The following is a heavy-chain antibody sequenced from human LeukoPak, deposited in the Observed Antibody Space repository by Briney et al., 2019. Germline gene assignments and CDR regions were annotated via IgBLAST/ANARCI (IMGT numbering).Heavy chain of an antibody. Sequence: GGSLRLSCAASGFSVSSNYMSWVRQAPGKGLEWGSVIYSGGSTYYADSVKGRFTISRDNSKNTLYLQMNSLIAEDTAVYYCAKDWRYYDSSGYSPTFDYWGQGTLVTVSS. CDR1: GFSVSSNY. D-gene: IGHD3-22*01. V-gene: IGHV3-66*01. CDR3: AKDWRYYDSSGYSPTFDY. CDR2: IYSGGST. J-gene: IGHJ4*02.